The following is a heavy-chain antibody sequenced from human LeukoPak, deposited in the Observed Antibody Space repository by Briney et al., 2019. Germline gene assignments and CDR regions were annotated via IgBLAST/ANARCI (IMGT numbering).Heavy chain of an antibody. D-gene: IGHD3-16*01. CDR2: INHSGST. J-gene: IGHJ2*01. CDR1: GGSFSGYY. V-gene: IGHV4-34*01. Sequence: SETLSLTCAVYGGSFSGYYWSWIRQPPGKGLEWIGEINHSGSTNYNPPLKSRVTISVDTSKNQFSLKLSSVAAADTAVYYCAKIPYDYVGDWYFDLWGRGTLVTVSS. CDR3: AKIPYDYVGDWYFDL.